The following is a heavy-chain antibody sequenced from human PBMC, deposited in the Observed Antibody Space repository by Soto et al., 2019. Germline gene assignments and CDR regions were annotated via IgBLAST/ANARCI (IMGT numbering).Heavy chain of an antibody. Sequence: GESLKISCKGSGYSFTSYWISWVRQMPGKGLEWMGRIDPSDSYTNYNPSLKSRVTISVDTSKNQFSLKLTSVTAADAALYYCARDFFDSSDYTTNWFDPWGQGTLVTVSS. CDR2: IDPSDSYT. CDR3: ARDFFDSSDYTTNWFDP. J-gene: IGHJ5*02. D-gene: IGHD3-22*01. CDR1: GYSFTSYW. V-gene: IGHV5-10-1*01.